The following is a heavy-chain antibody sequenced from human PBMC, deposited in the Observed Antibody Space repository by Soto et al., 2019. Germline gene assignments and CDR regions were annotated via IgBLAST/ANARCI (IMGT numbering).Heavy chain of an antibody. V-gene: IGHV3-23*01. CDR2: ISGSGGST. D-gene: IGHD3-3*01. J-gene: IGHJ4*02. CDR1: GFTFSSYA. Sequence: AGGSLRLSCAASGFTFSSYAMSWVRQAPGKGLEWVSAISGSGGSTYYADSVKGRFTISRDNSKNTLYLQMNSLRAEDTAVYYCAKFHHDFCSGYYSSYFDYWGQGTLVTVSS. CDR3: AKFHHDFCSGYYSSYFDY.